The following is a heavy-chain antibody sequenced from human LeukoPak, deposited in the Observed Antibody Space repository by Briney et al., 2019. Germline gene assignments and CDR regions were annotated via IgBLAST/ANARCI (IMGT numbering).Heavy chain of an antibody. CDR1: GYSFTSYA. CDR3: ARDPGIAIMGY. CDR2: SSVYNGNT. J-gene: IGHJ4*02. V-gene: IGHV1-18*04. Sequence: ASVKVSCKASGYSFTSYAISWIRQAPGQGLEWMGWSSVYNGNTDYAQKLQGRVTMTTDTSTSTAYMELRSLTSDDTAVYYCARDPGIAIMGYWGQGTLVTVSS. D-gene: IGHD2-21*01.